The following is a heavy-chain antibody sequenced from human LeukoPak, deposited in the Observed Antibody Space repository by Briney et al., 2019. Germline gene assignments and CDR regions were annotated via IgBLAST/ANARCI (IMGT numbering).Heavy chain of an antibody. CDR2: IIPIFGTA. CDR1: GGTFSSYA. CDR3: ARVALGRRWLQTSYYYGMDV. V-gene: IGHV1-69*13. D-gene: IGHD5-24*01. J-gene: IGHJ6*02. Sequence: SVKVSCKASGGTFSSYAISWVRQAPGQGLEWMGGIIPIFGTANYAQRFQGRVTITADESTSTAYMELSSLRSEDTAVYYCARVALGRRWLQTSYYYGMDVWGQGTTVTVSS.